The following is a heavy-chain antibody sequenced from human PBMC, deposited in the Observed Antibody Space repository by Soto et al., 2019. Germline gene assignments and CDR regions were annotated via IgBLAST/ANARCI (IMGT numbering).Heavy chain of an antibody. V-gene: IGHV1-69*06. Sequence: GASVKVSCKASGGTFSSYAISWVRQAPGQGLEWMGGIIPIFGTANYAQKFQGRVTITADKSTSTAYMELSSLRSEDTAVYYCATDIVVVVEGAGYYYGMDVWGQGTTVTVS. D-gene: IGHD2-15*01. J-gene: IGHJ6*02. CDR1: GGTFSSYA. CDR2: IIPIFGTA. CDR3: ATDIVVVVEGAGYYYGMDV.